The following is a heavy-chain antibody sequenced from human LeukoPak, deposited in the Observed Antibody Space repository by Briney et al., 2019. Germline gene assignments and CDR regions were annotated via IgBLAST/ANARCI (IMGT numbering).Heavy chain of an antibody. CDR2: IYHSGST. J-gene: IGHJ4*02. V-gene: IGHV4-4*02. CDR3: ARAPFGVVPRGFDY. CDR1: GGSISSSNW. D-gene: IGHD3-3*01. Sequence: SGTLSLTCAVSGGSISSSNWWSWVRQPPGKGLAWIGEIYHSGSTNYNPSLKSRVTISVDKSKNQFSLKLSSVTAADTAVYYCARAPFGVVPRGFDYWGQGTLVTVSS.